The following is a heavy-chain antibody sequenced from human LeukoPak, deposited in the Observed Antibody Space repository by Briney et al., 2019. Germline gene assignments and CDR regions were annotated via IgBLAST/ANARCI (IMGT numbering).Heavy chain of an antibody. D-gene: IGHD5-24*01. CDR3: ARWNRHGYHGFDN. CDR2: ISAYSGNT. J-gene: IGHJ4*02. V-gene: IGHV1-18*01. Sequence: ASVKVSCKASGYTFTNYGVSWVRQAPGQGLEWMGWISAYSGNTNYAQKLQARVTMTTDTSTSTAYMELRSLRSDDTAVYYCARWNRHGYHGFDNWGQGTLVTVSS. CDR1: GYTFTNYG.